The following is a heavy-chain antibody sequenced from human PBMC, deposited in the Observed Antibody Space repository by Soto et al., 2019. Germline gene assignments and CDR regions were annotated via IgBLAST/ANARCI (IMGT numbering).Heavy chain of an antibody. J-gene: IGHJ4*02. CDR3: ARDRGAVPVHFDY. V-gene: IGHV1-69*08. D-gene: IGHD6-19*01. CDR2: IIPILGIA. CDR1: GGTFSSYT. Sequence: QVQLVQSGAEVKKPGSSVKVSCKASGGTFSSYTISWVRQAPGQGLEWMGRIIPILGIANYAKKFQGRVTITADKSTSTAYMELSSLRAEDTAVYYCARDRGAVPVHFDYWGQGTLVTVSS.